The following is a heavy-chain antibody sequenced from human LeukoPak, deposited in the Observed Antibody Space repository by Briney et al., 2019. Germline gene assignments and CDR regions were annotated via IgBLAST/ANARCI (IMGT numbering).Heavy chain of an antibody. CDR2: ISGSGGGT. CDR1: GFTFSSYA. CDR3: AKDRDILQYSSGWYTFDY. Sequence: GGSLRLSCAASGFTFSSYAMSWVRQAPGKGLEWVSVISGSGGGTYYADSVKGRFTISRDNSKNTLYLQMNSLRAEDTAVYYCAKDRDILQYSSGWYTFDYWGQGTLVIVSS. D-gene: IGHD6-19*01. J-gene: IGHJ4*02. V-gene: IGHV3-23*01.